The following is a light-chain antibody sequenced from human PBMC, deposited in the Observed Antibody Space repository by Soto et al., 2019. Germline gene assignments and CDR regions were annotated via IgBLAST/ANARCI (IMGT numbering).Light chain of an antibody. CDR3: QQYDNLPALT. CDR1: QDISNY. Sequence: DIQMTQSPSSLSASVGDRVTITCQASQDISNYLNWYQQKPGKAPKLLIYDASNLETGVPSRFSGSGSGTDFTFTISSLQPKDIAPYYCQQYDNLPALTFGGGTKVEIK. CDR2: DAS. J-gene: IGKJ4*01. V-gene: IGKV1-33*01.